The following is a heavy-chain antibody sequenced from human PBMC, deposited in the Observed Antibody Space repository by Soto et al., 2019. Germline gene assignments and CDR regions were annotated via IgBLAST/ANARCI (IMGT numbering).Heavy chain of an antibody. CDR3: ARVPSKLSTTYSSGWYPYSFDY. CDR2: IYYSGST. Sequence: SETLSLTCTVSGGSVNSGSYYWSWIRQPPGKGLEWIGYIYYSGSTNYNPSLKSRVTISVDTSKNQFSLKLSSVTAADTAVYYCARVPSKLSTTYSSGWYPYSFDYWGQGTLVTVS. V-gene: IGHV4-61*01. CDR1: GGSVNSGSYY. J-gene: IGHJ4*02. D-gene: IGHD6-19*01.